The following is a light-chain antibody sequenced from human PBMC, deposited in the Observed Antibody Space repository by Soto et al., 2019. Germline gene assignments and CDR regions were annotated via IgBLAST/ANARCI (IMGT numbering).Light chain of an antibody. CDR1: QSVLYNSNNKNY. J-gene: IGKJ3*01. V-gene: IGKV4-1*01. CDR3: QQFYSTPFT. CDR2: CAS. Sequence: DIVMTQSPDSLAVSLGERATINCKSSQSVLYNSNNKNYLAWYQQRPGQPPKLLIYCASNRESGVPERFTGSGSGTDFTLTISSLQAADVAVYYCQQFYSTPFTFGPGTKVDI.